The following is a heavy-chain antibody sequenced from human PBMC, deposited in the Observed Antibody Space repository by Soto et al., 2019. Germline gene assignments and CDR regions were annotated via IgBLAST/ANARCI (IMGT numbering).Heavy chain of an antibody. CDR1: GFTFSSYG. CDR3: ARESLSYSSSFSNYYYYGMDV. V-gene: IGHV3-33*01. D-gene: IGHD6-13*01. J-gene: IGHJ6*02. CDR2: IWYDGSNK. Sequence: LRLSCAASGFTFSSYGMHWVRQAPGKGLEWVAVIWYDGSNKYYADSVKGRFTISRDNSKNTLYLQMNSLRAEDTAVYYCARESLSYSSSFSNYYYYGMDVWGQGTTVTVSS.